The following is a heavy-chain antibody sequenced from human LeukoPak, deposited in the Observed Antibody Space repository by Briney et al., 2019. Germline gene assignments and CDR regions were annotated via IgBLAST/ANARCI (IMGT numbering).Heavy chain of an antibody. Sequence: AGRSLRLSCAASGFTFSSYGMHWVRQAPGKGLEWVAVISYDGSNKYYADSVKGRFTISRDNSKNTLYLQMNSLRAEDTAVYYCAKDRQYLLWFGELPGLDYWGQGTLVTVSS. CDR3: AKDRQYLLWFGELPGLDY. J-gene: IGHJ4*02. D-gene: IGHD3-10*01. CDR2: ISYDGSNK. CDR1: GFTFSSYG. V-gene: IGHV3-30*18.